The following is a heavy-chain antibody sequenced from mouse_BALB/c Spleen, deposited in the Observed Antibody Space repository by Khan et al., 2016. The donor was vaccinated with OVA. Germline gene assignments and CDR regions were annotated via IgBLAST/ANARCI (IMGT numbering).Heavy chain of an antibody. V-gene: IGHV9-3-1*01. Sequence: QIQLVQSGPELKKPGETVKISCKASGYTFTNYGMNWVKQAPGKGLKWMSWINTYTGEPTYADDFKGRFSFSLETSASPAYLQFNNLKNEDTATYFCARGVGYLYYIDYWGQGTSVTVSS. CDR3: ARGVGYLYYIDY. D-gene: IGHD1-2*01. CDR2: INTYTGEP. J-gene: IGHJ4*01. CDR1: GYTFTNYG.